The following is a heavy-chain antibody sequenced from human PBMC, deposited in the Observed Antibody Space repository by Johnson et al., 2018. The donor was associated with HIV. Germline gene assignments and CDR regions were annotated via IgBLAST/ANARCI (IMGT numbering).Heavy chain of an antibody. V-gene: IGHV3-7*05. Sequence: EVQLVESGGGLVQPGGSLRLSCAASGFTFSSYWMSWVRQAPGKGLEWVANINQDGRDRYYVASVQGRFTISRDNAQNSLYLQMNSLRGEDTAVYYCARPSLKDGYSKVRAFDIWGQGTMVTVSS. CDR3: ARPSLKDGYSKVRAFDI. CDR1: GFTFSSYW. D-gene: IGHD5-24*01. CDR2: INQDGRDR. J-gene: IGHJ3*02.